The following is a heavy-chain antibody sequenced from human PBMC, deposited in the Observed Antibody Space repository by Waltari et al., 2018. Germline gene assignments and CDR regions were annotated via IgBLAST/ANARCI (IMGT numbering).Heavy chain of an antibody. D-gene: IGHD6-13*01. CDR2: MNPNSGNP. J-gene: IGHJ4*02. CDR3: ARERSSSTGGGGFDY. CDR1: GYTFTSYD. Sequence: QVQLVQSGAEVKKPGASVKVSCKASGYTFTSYDINWVRQATGQGLEWMGWMNPNSGNPGYAQKFQGRVTITRNTSISKAYMELSSLGSEDTAVYYGARERSSSTGGGGFDYWGQGTLVTVSS. V-gene: IGHV1-8*03.